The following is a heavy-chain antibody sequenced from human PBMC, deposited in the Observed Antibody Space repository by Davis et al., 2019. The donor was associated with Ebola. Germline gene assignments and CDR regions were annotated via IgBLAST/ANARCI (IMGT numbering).Heavy chain of an antibody. CDR2: IDPSDSYT. D-gene: IGHD3-10*01. Sequence: GESLKISCKGSGYSFTSYRISWVRQMPGKGLEWMGRIDPSDSYTNYSPSFQGHVTISADKSISTAYLQWSSLKASDTAMYYCARHYYGSGSYYWFDPWGQGTLVTVSS. CDR1: GYSFTSYR. J-gene: IGHJ5*02. CDR3: ARHYYGSGSYYWFDP. V-gene: IGHV5-10-1*01.